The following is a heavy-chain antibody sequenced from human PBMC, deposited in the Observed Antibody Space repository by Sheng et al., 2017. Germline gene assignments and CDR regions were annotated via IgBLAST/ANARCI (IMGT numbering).Heavy chain of an antibody. V-gene: IGHV4-39*01. CDR1: GGPITSSSYY. J-gene: IGHJ6*03. Sequence: QLQLQESGPGLVKPSETLSLTCTVSGGPITSSSYYWGWIRQPPGKGLEWIVSIYYSGSTYYNPSLRSRVTISVDTSKNQFSLKLSSVTAADTAVYYCARHHTSSLYNYYMDSGAKGPRVTVSS. CDR2: IYYSGST. CDR3: ARHHTSSLYNYYMDS. D-gene: IGHD6-6*01.